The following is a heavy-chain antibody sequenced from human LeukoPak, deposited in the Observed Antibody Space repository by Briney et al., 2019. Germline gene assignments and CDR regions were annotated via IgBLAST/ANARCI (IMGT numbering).Heavy chain of an antibody. CDR1: GGSISSSSYY. CDR3: ARHKRVGATKHFDY. CDR2: IYYSGST. D-gene: IGHD1-26*01. V-gene: IGHV4-39*01. Sequence: YPSETLSLTCTVSGGSISSSSYYWGWIRQPPGKGLEWIGSIYYSGSTYYNPSLKSRVTISVDTSKNQFSLKLSSVTAADTAVYYCARHKRVGATKHFDYWGQGTLVTVSS. J-gene: IGHJ4*02.